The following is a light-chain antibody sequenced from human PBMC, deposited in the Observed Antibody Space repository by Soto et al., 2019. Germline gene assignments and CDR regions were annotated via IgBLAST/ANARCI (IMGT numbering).Light chain of an antibody. V-gene: IGLV2-14*02. CDR3: CSYTTSNTRQIV. CDR2: EVT. J-gene: IGLJ1*01. CDR1: DVGSYNL. Sequence: QSALTQPASVSGSPGQSITISCTGSDVGSYNLVSWYQQHPGKAPKLMIYEVTKRPSGVSNRFSGSKSGNTASLTISGLQAEDEADYYCCSYTTSNTRQIVFGTGTKVT.